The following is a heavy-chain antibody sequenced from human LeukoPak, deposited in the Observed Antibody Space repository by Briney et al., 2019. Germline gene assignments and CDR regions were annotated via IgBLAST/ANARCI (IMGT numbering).Heavy chain of an antibody. Sequence: GGSLRLSCAASGFTLSSYWMSWVRQAPGKGLEWVANIKQDGSEKYYVDSVKGRFTISRDNAKNSLYLQTNSLRAEDTAVYYWPRSGPFPMIEVVYYYYSGMDAWAKGPRSPSP. CDR1: GFTLSSYW. V-gene: IGHV3-7*01. CDR2: IKQDGSEK. J-gene: IGHJ6*02. CDR3: PRSGPFPMIEVVYYYYSGMDA. D-gene: IGHD3-22*01.